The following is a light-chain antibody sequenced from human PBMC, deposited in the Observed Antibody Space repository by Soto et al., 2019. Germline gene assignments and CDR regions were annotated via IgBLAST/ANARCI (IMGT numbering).Light chain of an antibody. J-gene: IGKJ1*01. V-gene: IGKV1-27*01. Sequence: DIQMTQSPSSLSASVGDRVTITCRASQGMSNYLAWYQQKPGKVPKLLIYAASTLQSGVPSRFSGSGSGTDFTLTISSLQPEDGATYYCQKYNSAPWTFGQGTKVEIK. CDR3: QKYNSAPWT. CDR2: AAS. CDR1: QGMSNY.